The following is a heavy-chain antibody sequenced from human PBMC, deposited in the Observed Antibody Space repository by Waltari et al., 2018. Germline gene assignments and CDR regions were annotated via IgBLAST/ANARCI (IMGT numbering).Heavy chain of an antibody. Sequence: EVHLVESGGGLVKPGGSLRLSCAGPGFTVTNAWWHWVRQDTGKGLEWVGLIKSKTEGGTIDYAAPVKGRFTISRDDSKNTLYLQMNSLKTEDTALYYCTTERDGSHEHWGQGTLVTVSS. CDR3: TTERDGSHEH. CDR1: GFTVTNAW. CDR2: IKSKTEGGTI. D-gene: IGHD6-19*01. J-gene: IGHJ4*02. V-gene: IGHV3-15*01.